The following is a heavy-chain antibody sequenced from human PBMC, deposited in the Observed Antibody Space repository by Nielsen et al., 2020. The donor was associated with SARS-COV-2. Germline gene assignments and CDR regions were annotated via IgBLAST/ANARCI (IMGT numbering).Heavy chain of an antibody. CDR2: IDWDDDK. CDR1: GGSFSGYY. Sequence: TLSLTCAVYGGSFSGYYWSWIRQPPGKALEWLARIDWDDDKYYSTSLKTRLTISKDTSKNQVVLTMTNMDPVDTATYYCARTVIAVAGMNYYYYGMDVWGQGTTVTVSS. CDR3: ARTVIAVAGMNYYYYGMDV. V-gene: IGHV2-70*11. J-gene: IGHJ6*02. D-gene: IGHD6-19*01.